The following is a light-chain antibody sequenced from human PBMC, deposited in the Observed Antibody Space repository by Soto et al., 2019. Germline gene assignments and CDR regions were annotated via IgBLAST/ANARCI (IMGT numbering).Light chain of an antibody. CDR1: QSLLHSDGKTY. V-gene: IGKV2D-29*01. CDR3: QQGSNWPLT. J-gene: IGKJ4*01. Sequence: DIVMTQTPLSLSVTPGQPASISFKSSQSLLHSDGKTYLYWYLQKPGQPPQLLIYEVSKRATGIPARFSGSGSGTDFTLTIGSLEPEDYAVYYCQQGSNWPLTFGGGTKVDIK. CDR2: EVS.